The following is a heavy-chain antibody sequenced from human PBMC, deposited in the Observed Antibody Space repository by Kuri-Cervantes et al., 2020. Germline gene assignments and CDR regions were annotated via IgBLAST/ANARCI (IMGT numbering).Heavy chain of an antibody. CDR2: IKQDGSDK. V-gene: IGHV3-7*01. J-gene: IGHJ4*02. CDR1: GFTFNNYW. Sequence: GGSLRLSCAVSGFTFNNYWMNWVRQAPGKGLEWLANIKQDGSDKYYLDSVKGRFTISRDNAENSLYLQMNSLRAEDTAVYYCARDAKREGQQLELNYLDSWGQGTLVTVSS. D-gene: IGHD6-13*01. CDR3: ARDAKREGQQLELNYLDS.